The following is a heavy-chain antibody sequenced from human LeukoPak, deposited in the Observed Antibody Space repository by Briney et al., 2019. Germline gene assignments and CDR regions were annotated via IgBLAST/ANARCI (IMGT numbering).Heavy chain of an antibody. CDR3: ARDRRYCSSTSCYTRGYYYYGMDV. CDR2: ISYGGSNK. CDR1: GFTFSSYA. D-gene: IGHD2-2*02. Sequence: GGSLRLSCAASGFTFSSYAMHWVRQAPGKGLEWVAVISYGGSNKYYADSVKGRFTISRDNSKNTLYLQMNSLRAEDTAVYYCARDRRYCSSTSCYTRGYYYYGMDVWSQGTTVTVSS. J-gene: IGHJ6*02. V-gene: IGHV3-30-3*01.